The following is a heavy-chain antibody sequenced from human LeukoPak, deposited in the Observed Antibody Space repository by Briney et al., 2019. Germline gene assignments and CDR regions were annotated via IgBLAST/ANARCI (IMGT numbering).Heavy chain of an antibody. J-gene: IGHJ4*02. Sequence: GGSLRLSCAASGFTFSSYGMHWVRQAPGKGLEWVAFIRYDGSNKYYADSVKGRFTISRDNSKNTLYLQMNSLRAEDTAVYYCAKDLPGYSGYDWRGGVDYWGQGTLVTVSS. CDR2: IRYDGSNK. CDR1: GFTFSSYG. CDR3: AKDLPGYSGYDWRGGVDY. D-gene: IGHD5-12*01. V-gene: IGHV3-30*02.